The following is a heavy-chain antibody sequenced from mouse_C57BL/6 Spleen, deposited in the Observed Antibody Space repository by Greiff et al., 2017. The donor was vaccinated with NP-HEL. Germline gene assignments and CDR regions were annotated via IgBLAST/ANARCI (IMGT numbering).Heavy chain of an antibody. CDR3: ARGWGGYDYSWFAY. CDR1: GYTFTSYW. J-gene: IGHJ3*01. D-gene: IGHD2-4*01. CDR2: IDPSDSYT. Sequence: VQLQQSGAELVMPGASVKLSCKASGYTFTSYWMHWVKQRPGQGLEWIGEIDPSDSYTNYNQKFKGKSTLTVDKSSSTAYMQLSSLTSEDSAVYYCARGWGGYDYSWFAYWGQGTLVTVSA. V-gene: IGHV1-69*01.